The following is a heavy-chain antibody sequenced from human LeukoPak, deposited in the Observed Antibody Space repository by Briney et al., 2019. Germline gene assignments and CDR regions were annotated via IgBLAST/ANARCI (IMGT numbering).Heavy chain of an antibody. Sequence: SQTLSLTCTVSGGSISGYYWSWIRQPPGKGPEWIGYIYYSGSTNYNPSLKSRVTISVDTSKNQFSLKMNSVTAADTAVYYCARLASSGWSHCDYWGQGTLVTVSS. D-gene: IGHD6-19*01. CDR1: GGSISGYY. V-gene: IGHV4-59*08. J-gene: IGHJ4*02. CDR3: ARLASSGWSHCDY. CDR2: IYYSGST.